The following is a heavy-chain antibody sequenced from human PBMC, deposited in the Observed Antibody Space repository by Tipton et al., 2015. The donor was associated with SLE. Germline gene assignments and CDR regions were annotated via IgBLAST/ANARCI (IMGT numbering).Heavy chain of an antibody. V-gene: IGHV1-69*05. CDR1: GGTFSSYA. J-gene: IGHJ4*02. CDR3: ARAKTGDGYFDY. CDR2: IIPIFGTA. D-gene: IGHD7-27*01. Sequence: QSGPEVKKPGSSVKVSCKASGGTFSSYAISWVRQAPGQGLEWMGGIIPIFGTANYAQKFQGRVTITTDESTSTAYMELSSLRSEDMAVYYCARAKTGDGYFDYWGQGTLVTVSS.